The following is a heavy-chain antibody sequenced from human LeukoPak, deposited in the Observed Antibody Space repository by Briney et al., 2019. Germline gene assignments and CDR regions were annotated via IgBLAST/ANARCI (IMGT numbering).Heavy chain of an antibody. V-gene: IGHV4-34*01. CDR1: GGSFSGYY. D-gene: IGHD3-9*01. CDR2: INHSGST. Sequence: SETLSLTCAVYGGSFSGYYWSWIRQPPGKGLGWIGEINHSGSTNYNPSLKSRVTISVDTSKNQFSLKLSSVTAADTAVYYCAREGRRLLTGYYKAPGAFDIWGQGTMVTVSS. CDR3: AREGRRLLTGYYKAPGAFDI. J-gene: IGHJ3*02.